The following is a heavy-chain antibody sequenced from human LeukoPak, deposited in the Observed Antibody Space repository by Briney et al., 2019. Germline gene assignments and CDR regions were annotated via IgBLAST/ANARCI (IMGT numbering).Heavy chain of an antibody. Sequence: PSQTLSLTCTVSGGSISSGSYYWSWIRQPAGKGLEWVGRIYTSGSTNYNPSLKSRVTISVDTSKNQFSMKLSSVTAADTAVYYCAREDGETGDFIPWGQGTLVTVSS. CDR2: IYTSGST. CDR1: GGSISSGSYY. CDR3: AREDGETGDFIP. J-gene: IGHJ5*02. D-gene: IGHD2-21*01. V-gene: IGHV4-61*02.